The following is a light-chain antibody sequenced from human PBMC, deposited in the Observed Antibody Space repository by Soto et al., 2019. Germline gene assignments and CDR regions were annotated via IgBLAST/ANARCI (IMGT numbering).Light chain of an antibody. Sequence: QSVLTQPRSVSGSPGQSVTISCTGTSSDVGGYNYVSWYQQHPGKAPKLMIYDASKRPSGVPDRFSGSKSGNTASLTISGLQAEDEADYYCCSYAGSYTHVFGAGTK. CDR1: SSDVGGYNY. CDR2: DAS. V-gene: IGLV2-11*01. J-gene: IGLJ1*01. CDR3: CSYAGSYTHV.